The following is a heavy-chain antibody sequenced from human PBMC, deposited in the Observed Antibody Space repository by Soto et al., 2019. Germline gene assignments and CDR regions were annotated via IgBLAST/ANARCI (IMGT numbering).Heavy chain of an antibody. CDR2: ISAYNGNT. V-gene: IGHV1-18*01. CDR3: ARSSRLRPRSCFDP. Sequence: QVQLVQSGAEVKKPGASVKVSCKASGYTFTSYGISWVRQAPGQGLEWMGWISAYNGNTNYAQKLQGRVIMTTDTSTSSEYVQLTSLSSHCTAVYYCARSSRLRPRSCFDPWGQGTLVTVSS. CDR1: GYTFTSYG. D-gene: IGHD6-6*01. J-gene: IGHJ5*02.